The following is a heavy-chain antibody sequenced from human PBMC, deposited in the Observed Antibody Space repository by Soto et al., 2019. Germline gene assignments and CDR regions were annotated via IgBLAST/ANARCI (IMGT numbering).Heavy chain of an antibody. Sequence: QVQLQQWGAGLLKPSETLSLTCAVYGGSFSGYYWSWIRQPPGKGLEWIGEINHSGSTNYNPSLKGRGPISVDPAKNPFPLKLGPVAAGGTAVYFWARAAPRYCSWCSRFSGRDYWGQGTLVTVSS. CDR2: INHSGST. CDR1: GGSFSGYY. V-gene: IGHV4-34*01. CDR3: ARAAPRYCSWCSRFSGRDY. J-gene: IGHJ4*02. D-gene: IGHD2-15*01.